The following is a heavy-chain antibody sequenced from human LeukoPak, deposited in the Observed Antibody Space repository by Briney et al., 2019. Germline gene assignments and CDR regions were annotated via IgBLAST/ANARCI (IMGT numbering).Heavy chain of an antibody. CDR1: GFTFSSYA. CDR3: AREEFDY. Sequence: PGGSLRLSCAASGFTFSSYAMGWVRQAPGKGLEWVSAITGSAGGTYYADSVKGRSAISRDNAKNSLYLQMNSLRAEDTALYYCAREEFDYWGQGTLVTVSS. CDR2: ITGSAGGT. V-gene: IGHV3-23*01. J-gene: IGHJ4*02.